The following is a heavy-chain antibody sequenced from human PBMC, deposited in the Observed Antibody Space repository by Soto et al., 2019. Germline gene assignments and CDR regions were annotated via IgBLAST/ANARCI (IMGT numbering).Heavy chain of an antibody. D-gene: IGHD4-17*01. CDR1: GFTVSSNY. CDR3: ARGLPVTPVTPPYYFDY. V-gene: IGHV3-53*01. Sequence: EVQLVESGGGLIQPGGSLRLSCAASGFTVSSNYMSWVRQAPGKGLEWVSVIYSGGSTYYADSVKGRFTISRDNSKNTLYLQMNSLRAEDTAVYYCARGLPVTPVTPPYYFDYWGQGTLVTVSS. CDR2: IYSGGST. J-gene: IGHJ4*02.